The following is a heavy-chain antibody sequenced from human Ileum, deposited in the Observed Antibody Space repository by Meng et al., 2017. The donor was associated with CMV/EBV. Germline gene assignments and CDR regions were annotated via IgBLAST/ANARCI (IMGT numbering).Heavy chain of an antibody. CDR2: INPNSGGT. Sequence: ASVKVSCKGSGYTFTDQHIHWVRQAPGQGLEWMGWINPNSGGTNYAQKFQGRVTMTRDTSISTAYMELSRLRSDDTAVYYCARVKARRYSGSYYSDAFDIWGQGTMVTVSS. CDR3: ARVKARRYSGSYYSDAFDI. J-gene: IGHJ3*02. D-gene: IGHD1-26*01. CDR1: GYTFTDQH. V-gene: IGHV1-2*02.